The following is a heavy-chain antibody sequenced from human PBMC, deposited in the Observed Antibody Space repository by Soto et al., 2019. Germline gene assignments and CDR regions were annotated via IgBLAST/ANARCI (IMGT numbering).Heavy chain of an antibody. CDR3: AHRRMDEDFWGGYGGWFDP. CDR1: GFSLSTSGVG. V-gene: IGHV2-5*02. J-gene: IGHJ5*02. CDR2: LYWDDDK. D-gene: IGHD3-3*01. Sequence: QITLKESGPTLVKPTQTLTLTCTFSGFSLSTSGVGVGWIRQPPGKALEWLALLYWDDDKRYSPSLKSRLTIPKDSSKNKVVVTLTHMDPVDTARYYCAHRRMDEDFWGGYGGWFDPWGQGTLVTVSS.